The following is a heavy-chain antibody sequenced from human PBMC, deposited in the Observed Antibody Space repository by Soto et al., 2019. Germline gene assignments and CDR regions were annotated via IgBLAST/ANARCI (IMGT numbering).Heavy chain of an antibody. J-gene: IGHJ4*02. Sequence: PXETLSLTCSVCGGSLSKYYWSWIRQPAGKGLEWIGRISTSGHVVSKVSLRSRLTMSVDMSNKHFSLKLTSVTAADTAVYYCARDNNDFWSLYPLAFDYWGQGALVTASS. D-gene: IGHD3-3*01. CDR1: GGSLSKYY. CDR3: ARDNNDFWSLYPLAFDY. V-gene: IGHV4-4*07. CDR2: ISTSGHV.